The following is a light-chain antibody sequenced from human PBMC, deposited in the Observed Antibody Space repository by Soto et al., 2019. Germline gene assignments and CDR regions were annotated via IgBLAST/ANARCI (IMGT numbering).Light chain of an antibody. V-gene: IGLV2-8*01. CDR3: SSYAGSNIVV. CDR1: SSDVGGYNY. Sequence: QSVLTQPPSASGSPGQSVTISCTGTSSDVGGYNYVSWYQQHPGKAPKLMIYEVSKRPSGVPDRFSGSTSGNTASLTVSGLQAEDEADYYCSSYAGSNIVVFGGGTKLTVL. J-gene: IGLJ2*01. CDR2: EVS.